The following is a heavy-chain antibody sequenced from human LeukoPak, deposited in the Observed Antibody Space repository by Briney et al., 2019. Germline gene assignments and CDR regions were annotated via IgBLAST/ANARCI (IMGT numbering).Heavy chain of an antibody. J-gene: IGHJ4*02. CDR1: GGSISSYY. Sequence: SETLSLTCTVSGGSISSYYWSWIRQPPGKGLEWIGHIYYSGSTKYNPSFKSRVTISVDTSKNQFSLKLISVTAADTAVYYCATVVRDDILTGYYIDYWGQGTLVTVSS. D-gene: IGHD3-9*01. V-gene: IGHV4-59*01. CDR2: IYYSGST. CDR3: ATVVRDDILTGYYIDY.